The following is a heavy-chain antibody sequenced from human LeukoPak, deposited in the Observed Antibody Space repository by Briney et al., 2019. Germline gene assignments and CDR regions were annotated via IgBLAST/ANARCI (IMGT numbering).Heavy chain of an antibody. CDR1: GFIVSSNY. V-gene: IGHV3-48*01. Sequence: GGSLRLSCAASGFIVSSNYMSWVRQAPGKGLEWVSYISSSSSTIYYADSVKGRFTISRDNAKNSLYLQMNSLRAEDTAVYYCARDMGIAVAGPDYWGQGTLVTVSS. CDR2: ISSSSSTI. D-gene: IGHD6-19*01. J-gene: IGHJ4*02. CDR3: ARDMGIAVAGPDY.